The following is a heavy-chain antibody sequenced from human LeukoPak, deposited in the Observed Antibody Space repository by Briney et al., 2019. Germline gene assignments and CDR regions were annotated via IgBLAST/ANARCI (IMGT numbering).Heavy chain of an antibody. V-gene: IGHV4-31*03. CDR2: IYYSGST. D-gene: IGHD2-15*01. CDR1: GDSISSGNYY. CDR3: AREYRGYCSGGSCYGWFDP. J-gene: IGHJ5*02. Sequence: PSETLSLTCTVSGDSISSGNYYWNWIRQHPGKGLEWIVYIYYSGSTYYNPSLKSRVTISMDTSKNQFSLKLNSVSAADTAVYYCAREYRGYCSGGSCYGWFDPWGQGTLVTVSS.